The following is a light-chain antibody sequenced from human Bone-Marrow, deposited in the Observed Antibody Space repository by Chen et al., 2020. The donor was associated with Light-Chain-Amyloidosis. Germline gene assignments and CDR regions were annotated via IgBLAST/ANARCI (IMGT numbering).Light chain of an antibody. CDR3: QVWDSSSDHVV. V-gene: IGLV3-21*02. CDR2: DDR. CDR1: NIGSKS. J-gene: IGLJ2*01. Sequence: SYVLNQPPSVSVAPGQTARITCGGNNIGSKSVHWYQQKPGQAPILVVYDDRDRPSGIPGRFSGSNFGNTATLTVSRVEAGDEADYDCQVWDSSSDHVVFGGGTKLTVL.